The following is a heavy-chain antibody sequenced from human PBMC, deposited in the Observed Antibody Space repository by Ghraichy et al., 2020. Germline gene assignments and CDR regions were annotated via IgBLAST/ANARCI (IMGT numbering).Heavy chain of an antibody. J-gene: IGHJ4*02. V-gene: IGHV4-4*07. CDR2: IYTSGST. CDR1: GGSISSYY. CDR3: ARDGGGYSSSGGPLQNYYFDY. D-gene: IGHD6-13*01. Sequence: SETLSLTCTVSGGSISSYYWSWIRQPAGKGLEWIGRIYTSGSTNYNPSLKSRVTMSVDTSKNQFSLKLSSVTAADTAVYYCARDGGGYSSSGGPLQNYYFDYWGQGTLVTVSS.